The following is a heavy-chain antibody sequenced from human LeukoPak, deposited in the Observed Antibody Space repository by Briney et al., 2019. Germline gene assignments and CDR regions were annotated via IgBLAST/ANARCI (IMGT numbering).Heavy chain of an antibody. CDR3: AKNPSSYCGGDCYSDY. J-gene: IGHJ4*02. D-gene: IGHD2-21*01. Sequence: PGGSLRLSCAASGFTFSSYAMSWVRQAPGKGLEWVSAIIGSGGSTYYADSVKGRFTISRDNSKNTLYLQMNSLRAEDTAVYYCAKNPSSYCGGDCYSDYWGQGTLVTVS. CDR1: GFTFSSYA. V-gene: IGHV3-23*01. CDR2: IIGSGGST.